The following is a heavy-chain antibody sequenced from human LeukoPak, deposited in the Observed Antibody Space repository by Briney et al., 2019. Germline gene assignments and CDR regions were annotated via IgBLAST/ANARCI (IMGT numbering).Heavy chain of an antibody. CDR2: ISYDGTQK. V-gene: IGHV3-30-3*01. CDR3: ARSNSSSWHNFDY. Sequence: GGSLRLPCAASGFTFSDYTMHWVRQAPGLEWVAVISYDGTQKYYAGSVEGRFTISRDNSKNTLYLQMNSLRLEDTAVYYCARSNSSSWHNFDYWGQGTLVTVSS. J-gene: IGHJ4*02. CDR1: GFTFSDYT. D-gene: IGHD6-13*01.